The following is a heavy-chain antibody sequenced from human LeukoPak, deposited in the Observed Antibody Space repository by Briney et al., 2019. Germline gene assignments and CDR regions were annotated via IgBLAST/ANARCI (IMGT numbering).Heavy chain of an antibody. CDR2: IYTSGST. Sequence: SETLSLTCTVSGGSISSGSYYWSWIRQPAGKGLEWIGRIYTSGSTNYNPSLKSRVTMSVDTSKNQFSLKLSSVTAADTAVYYCAREVYRTFDYWGQGTLVTVSS. D-gene: IGHD4-11*01. CDR3: AREVYRTFDY. CDR1: GGSISSGSYY. J-gene: IGHJ4*02. V-gene: IGHV4-61*02.